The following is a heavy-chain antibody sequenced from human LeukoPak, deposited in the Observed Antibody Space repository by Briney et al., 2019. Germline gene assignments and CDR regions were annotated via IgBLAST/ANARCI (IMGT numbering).Heavy chain of an antibody. CDR3: ARVMGSSIWYHSDYYYYMDV. J-gene: IGHJ6*03. V-gene: IGHV1-18*01. Sequence: ASVKVSCKASGYTFTSYGISWVRQAPGQGLEWMGWISAYNGNTNYAQKLQGRVTMTTDTSTSTAYMELRSLRSDDTAVYYCARVMGSSIWYHSDYYYYMDVWGKGTTVTVSS. D-gene: IGHD6-13*01. CDR1: GYTFTSYG. CDR2: ISAYNGNT.